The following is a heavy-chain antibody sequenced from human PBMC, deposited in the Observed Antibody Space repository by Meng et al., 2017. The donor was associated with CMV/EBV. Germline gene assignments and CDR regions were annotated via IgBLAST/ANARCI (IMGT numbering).Heavy chain of an antibody. CDR2: IIPILGIA. D-gene: IGHD4-11*01. V-gene: IGHV1-69*10. CDR1: GCTFSSYA. J-gene: IGHJ6*02. CDR3: ARSTVTRRGPGAPNYYYYGMDV. Sequence: SVTVSCKASGCTFSSYAISWLRQAPGQGLEWMGGIIPILGIANYAQKFQGRVTITADKSTSTAYMELSSLRSEDTAVYYCARSTVTRRGPGAPNYYYYGMDVWGQGTTVTVSS.